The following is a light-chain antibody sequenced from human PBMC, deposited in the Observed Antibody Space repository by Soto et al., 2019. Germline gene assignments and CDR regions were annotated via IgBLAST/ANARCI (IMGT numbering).Light chain of an antibody. Sequence: QPLLSQPASACGSPGQSVTISCTGTKNDIGVYDFVSWYQHHPGKAPRLIIYEVVQRPSGVPDRFSGSKSGNTASLTVSGLQAADEADYFCKSYAGSNTYVFGSGTKVTVL. CDR2: EVV. V-gene: IGLV2-8*01. CDR3: KSYAGSNTYV. J-gene: IGLJ1*01. CDR1: KNDIGVYDF.